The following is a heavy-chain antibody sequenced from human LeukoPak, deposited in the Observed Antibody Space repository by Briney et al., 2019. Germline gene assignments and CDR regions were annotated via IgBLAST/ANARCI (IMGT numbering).Heavy chain of an antibody. CDR2: ISSSSSYI. Sequence: GGSLRLSCAASGFTFSTYSMNWVRQAPGKGLEWVSSISSSSSYIYYAASVKGRFTISRDNAKNSLYLQMNSLRAEDTAVYYCAREGGMSGGLVIDYWGQGTLVTVSS. D-gene: IGHD2-15*01. V-gene: IGHV3-21*01. CDR1: GFTFSTYS. J-gene: IGHJ4*02. CDR3: AREGGMSGGLVIDY.